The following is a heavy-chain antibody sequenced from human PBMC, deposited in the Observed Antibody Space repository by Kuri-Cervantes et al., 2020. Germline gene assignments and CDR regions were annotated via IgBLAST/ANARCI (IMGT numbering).Heavy chain of an antibody. CDR1: GGSISSSSYY. Sequence: SETLSLTCTVSGGSISSSSYYWGWIRQPPGKGLEWIGSIYYSGSTNYNPSLKSRVTISVDMSKNQFSLNLSFVTAADTAVYYCARESGETDAFDIWGQGTMVTVSS. D-gene: IGHD7-27*01. CDR3: ARESGETDAFDI. J-gene: IGHJ3*02. V-gene: IGHV4-39*07. CDR2: IYYSGST.